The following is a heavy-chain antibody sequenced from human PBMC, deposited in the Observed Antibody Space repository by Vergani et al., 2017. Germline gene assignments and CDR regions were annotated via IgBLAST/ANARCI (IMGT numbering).Heavy chain of an antibody. Sequence: QVQLQESGPGLVKPSQTLSLTCTVSGGSISSGSYYWSWIRQPAGKGLEWIGRIYTSGSTNYNPSLKSRVTIAVDTSKNQFSLKLSSVTAADTAVYYCARDRVVVVPAAYYYDYGMDVWGQGTTVTVSS. CDR1: GGSISSGSYY. CDR3: ARDRVVVVPAAYYYDYGMDV. V-gene: IGHV4-61*02. D-gene: IGHD2-2*01. CDR2: IYTSGST. J-gene: IGHJ6*02.